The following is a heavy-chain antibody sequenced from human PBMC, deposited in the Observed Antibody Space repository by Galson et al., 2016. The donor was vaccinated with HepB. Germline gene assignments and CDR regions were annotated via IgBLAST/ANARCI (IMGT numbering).Heavy chain of an antibody. J-gene: IGHJ5*02. D-gene: IGHD3-9*01. CDR3: ATQDYEVSTGYNSNWFDP. Sequence: APLFPTCTVPGSSISSFYWSWIRQPAGKGLGWIANIHYSGSTNYNPSLKSRVTISVDTSKNQFSLQLRSLTAAATAVYYCATQDYEVSTGYNSNWFDPWGQGTLVTVSS. CDR1: GSSISSFY. V-gene: IGHV4-59*01. CDR2: IHYSGST.